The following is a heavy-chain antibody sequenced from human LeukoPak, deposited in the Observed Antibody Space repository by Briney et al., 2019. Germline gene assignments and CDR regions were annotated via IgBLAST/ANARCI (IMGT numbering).Heavy chain of an antibody. V-gene: IGHV3-21*04. Sequence: PGGSLRLSCAASGFTFSSYSMNWVRQAPGKGLEWVSSISSSSSYIYYADSVKGRFTISRDNSKNTLHLQMNSLRAEDTAVYYCAKDSLYYYDSSGYYPDYWGQGTLVTVSS. J-gene: IGHJ4*02. CDR3: AKDSLYYYDSSGYYPDY. CDR1: GFTFSSYS. D-gene: IGHD3-22*01. CDR2: ISSSSSYI.